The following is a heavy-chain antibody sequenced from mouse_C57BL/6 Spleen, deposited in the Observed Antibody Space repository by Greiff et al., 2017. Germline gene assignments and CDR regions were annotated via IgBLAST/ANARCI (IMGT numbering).Heavy chain of an antibody. V-gene: IGHV1-50*01. CDR2: IDPSDSYT. J-gene: IGHJ2*01. CDR3: ARYEITHYFDY. Sequence: QVQLQQPGAELVKPGASVKLSCKASGYTFTSYWMQWVKQRPGQGLEWIGEIDPSDSYTNYNQKFKGKATLTVDTSSSTAYMQLSSLTSEDSAVYYCARYEITHYFDYWGQGTTLTVSS. CDR1: GYTFTSYW. D-gene: IGHD2-4*01.